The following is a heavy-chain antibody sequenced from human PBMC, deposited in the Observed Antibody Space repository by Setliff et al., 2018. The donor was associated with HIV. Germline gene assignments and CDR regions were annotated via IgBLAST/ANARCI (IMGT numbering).Heavy chain of an antibody. V-gene: IGHV5-51*01. D-gene: IGHD6-19*01. CDR2: IYPGDSDT. Sequence: GESLKISCKASGYTFTDYWIGWGRQMPGKGLDWMGVIYPGDSDTRYSPSFQGQVTVSADNSITTAYLQWSSLKASDTAMYYCARFMAGIDYWGQGTLVTVSS. CDR3: ARFMAGIDY. CDR1: GYTFTDYW. J-gene: IGHJ4*02.